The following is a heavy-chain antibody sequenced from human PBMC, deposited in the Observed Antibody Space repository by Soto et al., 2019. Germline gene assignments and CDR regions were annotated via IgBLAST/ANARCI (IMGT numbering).Heavy chain of an antibody. CDR1: GGSFSGYY. D-gene: IGHD2-15*01. CDR3: ASVVVAATGGWFDP. Sequence: SETLSLTCAVYGGSFSGYYWSWIRQPPGKGLEWIGEINHSGSTNYSPSLKSRVTISVDTSKNQFSLKLSSVTAADTAVYYCASVVVAATGGWFDPWGQGTLVTVS. CDR2: INHSGST. V-gene: IGHV4-34*01. J-gene: IGHJ5*02.